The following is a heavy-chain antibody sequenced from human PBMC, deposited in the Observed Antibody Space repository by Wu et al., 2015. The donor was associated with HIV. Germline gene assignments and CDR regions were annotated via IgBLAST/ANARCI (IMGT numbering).Heavy chain of an antibody. CDR1: GGTFSSYS. J-gene: IGHJ4*02. Sequence: QVQLVQSGAEVKKPGSSVKVSCKASGGTFSSYSFTWVRQAPGQGLEWMGGIIPSFGTPNYAQKFQGRVTITTDESTATVYMELSSLRSEDTAVYYCARGSKIDYWGQGTLVTVSS. CDR3: ARGSKIDY. CDR2: IIPSFGTP. V-gene: IGHV1-69*05.